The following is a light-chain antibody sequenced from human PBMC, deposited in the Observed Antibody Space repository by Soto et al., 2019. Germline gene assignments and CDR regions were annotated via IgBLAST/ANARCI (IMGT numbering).Light chain of an antibody. J-gene: IGKJ2*01. Sequence: DIQMTQSPPSLSASVGDRVTITCRASQTISSYLNWYQQKPGRAPRLLIYAASSLQSGVPSRFSGSGSGTDFTLTIGSLQPEDFATYYCQQSYSTLPYTFGQGTKLEIK. V-gene: IGKV1-39*01. CDR2: AAS. CDR1: QTISSY. CDR3: QQSYSTLPYT.